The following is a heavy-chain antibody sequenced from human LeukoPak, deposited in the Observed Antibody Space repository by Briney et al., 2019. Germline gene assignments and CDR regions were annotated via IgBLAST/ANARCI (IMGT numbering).Heavy chain of an antibody. J-gene: IGHJ4*02. CDR1: GFTFSSYA. D-gene: IGHD4-23*01. CDR3: ARWINYGGRLVNFDY. CDR2: ISGNALST. V-gene: IGHV3-23*01. Sequence: PGGSLRLSCAASGFTFSSYAMSWVRQAPGKGLEWVSAISGNALSTYYADSLKGRFTISRDNSKNTLYLQMNSLRAEDTALYYCARWINYGGRLVNFDYWGQGTLVTVSS.